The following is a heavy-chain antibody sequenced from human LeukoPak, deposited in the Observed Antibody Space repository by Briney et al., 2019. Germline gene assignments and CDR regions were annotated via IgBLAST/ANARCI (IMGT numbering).Heavy chain of an antibody. CDR1: GYTFTIYD. V-gene: IGHV1-8*01. CDR3: ARSGSDDILTGYYLNWFDP. Sequence: ASVKVSCKASGYTFTIYDINWVRQATGQGLEWMGWMNPKSGYTGFAQKFQGRVTMTRTTSITTAYMELSSLRSEDTAVYYCARSGSDDILTGYYLNWFDPWGQGTLVTVSS. D-gene: IGHD3-9*01. J-gene: IGHJ5*02. CDR2: MNPKSGYT.